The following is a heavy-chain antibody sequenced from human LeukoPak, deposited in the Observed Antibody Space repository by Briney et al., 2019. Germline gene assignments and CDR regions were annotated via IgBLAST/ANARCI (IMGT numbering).Heavy chain of an antibody. CDR2: IYYSGST. CDR3: ARHPLDLVPYYYDRPDY. Sequence: SETLSLTCTVSGVSISSSSYYWGWIRQPPGKVLGWIGSIYYSGSTYYNPSLKSRVTISVDTSKNRFSLKLSSVTAADTSVYYCARHPLDLVPYYYDRPDYWGQGTLVTVSS. D-gene: IGHD3-22*01. J-gene: IGHJ4*02. CDR1: GVSISSSSYY. V-gene: IGHV4-39*01.